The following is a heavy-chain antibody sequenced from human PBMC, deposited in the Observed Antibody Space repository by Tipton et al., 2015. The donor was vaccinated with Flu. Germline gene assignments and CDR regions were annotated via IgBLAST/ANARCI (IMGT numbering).Heavy chain of an antibody. CDR2: INHSGST. Sequence: TLSLTCAVYGGSFSGYYWSWIRQPPGKGLEWIGEINHSGSTNYNPSLKSRVTISVDTSKNQFSLKLSSVTAADTAVYYYARGSSSGYYLDWFGPWGQGTLVTVSS. V-gene: IGHV4-34*01. CDR3: ARGSSSGYYLDWFGP. D-gene: IGHD3-22*01. J-gene: IGHJ5*02. CDR1: GGSFSGYY.